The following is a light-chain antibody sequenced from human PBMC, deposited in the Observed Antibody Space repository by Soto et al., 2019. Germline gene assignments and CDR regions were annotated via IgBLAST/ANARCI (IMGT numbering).Light chain of an antibody. CDR2: DVT. J-gene: IGLJ3*02. Sequence: QSALTQPASVSGSPGQSITISCTRTSSDVGGYDHVSWYQQHPGKAPKLIIYDVTVRPSGISRRFSGSKSDNTASLAVSGLQPEDEADYYCSSYTNKDTLLFGGGTKLTVL. CDR3: SSYTNKDTLL. V-gene: IGLV2-14*03. CDR1: SSDVGGYDH.